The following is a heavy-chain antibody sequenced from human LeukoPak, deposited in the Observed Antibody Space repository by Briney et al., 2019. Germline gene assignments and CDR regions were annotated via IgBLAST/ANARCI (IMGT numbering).Heavy chain of an antibody. CDR2: ISAGGGST. D-gene: IGHD6-13*01. V-gene: IGHV3-23*01. CDR3: AKDQSYSSTWYRGMDV. CDR1: GFTFSSYA. Sequence: GGSLRLSCAASGFTFSSYAMSWVRQAPGKGLEWVSGISAGGGSTYYADSVKGRFTISRDNSKNTLYLQMNSLRAEDTAVYYCAKDQSYSSTWYRGMDVWGQGTTVTVSS. J-gene: IGHJ6*02.